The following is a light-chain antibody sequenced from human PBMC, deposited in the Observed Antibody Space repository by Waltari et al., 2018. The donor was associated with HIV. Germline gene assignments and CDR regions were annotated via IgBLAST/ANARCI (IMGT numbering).Light chain of an antibody. Sequence: DIQITSSPSTLSASVGARVTITCQASQSISDWLDWYQQKPGKAPKLLIYNASSVESGVPSRFSGSGSGTEFTLSISSLQPDDFATYYCQQYNTYSYIFGPGTKVEIK. J-gene: IGKJ3*01. CDR3: QQYNTYSYI. V-gene: IGKV1-5*03. CDR1: QSISDW. CDR2: NAS.